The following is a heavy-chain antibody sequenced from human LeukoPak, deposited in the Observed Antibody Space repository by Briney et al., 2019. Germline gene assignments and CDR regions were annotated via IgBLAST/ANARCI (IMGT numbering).Heavy chain of an antibody. J-gene: IGHJ4*02. D-gene: IGHD1-26*01. CDR1: GFIFITYW. V-gene: IGHV3-7*01. CDR2: IKQDESEN. CDR3: VRDDLGSLDY. Sequence: GGSLRLSCAASGFIFITYWMSWARQAPGKGREWVANIKQDESENYYVESVKGRFTISRDNAKNSLYLQMNSLRAEDTAVYYCVRDDLGSLDYWGQGTLVTVSS.